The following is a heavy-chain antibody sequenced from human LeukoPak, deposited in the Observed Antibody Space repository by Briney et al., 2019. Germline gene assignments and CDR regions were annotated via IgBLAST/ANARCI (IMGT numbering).Heavy chain of an antibody. CDR2: IYYSGST. V-gene: IGHV4-39*01. J-gene: IGHJ3*02. Sequence: SETLSLTCTVSGGSISSSSYYWGWIRQPPGKGLEWIGSIYYSGSTYYNPSLKSRVTISVDTSKNQFSLKLSSVTAADTAVYYCARGRDRRDYGDYSAFDIWGQGTMVTVSS. CDR3: ARGRDRRDYGDYSAFDI. CDR1: GGSISSSSYY. D-gene: IGHD4-17*01.